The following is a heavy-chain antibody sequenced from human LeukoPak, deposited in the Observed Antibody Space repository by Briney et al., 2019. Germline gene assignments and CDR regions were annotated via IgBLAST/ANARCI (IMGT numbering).Heavy chain of an antibody. J-gene: IGHJ6*02. V-gene: IGHV4-61*01. D-gene: IGHD6-19*01. CDR1: GGSVSSGSYY. CDR3: ARGQMRSGWYFSYYYYYGMDV. Sequence: SETLSLTCTVSGGSVSSGSYYWSWIRQPPGKGLEWIGQIYYSGSTNYNPSLKSRVTISVDTSKNQFSLKLSSVTAADTAVYYCARGQMRSGWYFSYYYYYGMDVWGQGTTVTVSS. CDR2: IYYSGST.